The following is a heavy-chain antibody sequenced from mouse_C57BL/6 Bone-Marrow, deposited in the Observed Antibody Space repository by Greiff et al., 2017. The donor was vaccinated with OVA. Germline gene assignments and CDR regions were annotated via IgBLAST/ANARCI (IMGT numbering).Heavy chain of an antibody. V-gene: IGHV1-75*01. Sequence: VQLQQSGPELVKPGASVKISCKASGYTFTDYYINWVKQRPGQGLEWIGWIFPGSGSTYYNEKYKGKATLTVDKSSSTAYMLLSSLTSEDSAVYFCARDGDYVPYWYFDVWGTGTTVTVSS. D-gene: IGHD2-4*01. CDR1: GYTFTDYY. J-gene: IGHJ1*03. CDR2: IFPGSGST. CDR3: ARDGDYVPYWYFDV.